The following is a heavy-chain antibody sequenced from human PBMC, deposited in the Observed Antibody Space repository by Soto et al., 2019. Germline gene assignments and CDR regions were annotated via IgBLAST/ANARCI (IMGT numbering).Heavy chain of an antibody. D-gene: IGHD6-13*01. CDR1: GDSISSSSHY. V-gene: IGHV4-39*01. J-gene: IGHJ4*02. CDR3: ARQIASSWDSSDY. Sequence: SETLSLTCTVSGDSISSSSHYWGWIRQPPGKGLEWIGSIYYSGTTHYNPSLKSRVIITGDSPKNQFSLKVNSVTAADTAVYYCARQIASSWDSSDYRGQGALVTVSS. CDR2: IYYSGTT.